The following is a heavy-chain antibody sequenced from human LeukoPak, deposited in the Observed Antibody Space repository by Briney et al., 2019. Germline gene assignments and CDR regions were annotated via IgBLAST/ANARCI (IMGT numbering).Heavy chain of an antibody. CDR1: GGSISSYY. D-gene: IGHD1-26*01. CDR3: ARGSGCYLDY. Sequence: SQTLSLTCTVSGGSISSYYWSWIRQPPGKGLEWIGYIYYSGSTNYNPSLKSRVTISVDTSKNQFSLKLSSVTAADTAVYYCARGSGCYLDYWGQGTLVTVSS. V-gene: IGHV4-59*01. CDR2: IYYSGST. J-gene: IGHJ4*02.